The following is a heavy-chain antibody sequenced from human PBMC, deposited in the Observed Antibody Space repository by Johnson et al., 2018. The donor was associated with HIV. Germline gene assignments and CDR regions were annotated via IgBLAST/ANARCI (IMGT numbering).Heavy chain of an antibody. D-gene: IGHD5-12*01. CDR2: IRQDGSEK. V-gene: IGHV3-7*01. Sequence: VQLVESGGGLVQPGGSLRLSCAGSGFIFRTHWIHWVRQPPGKGLEWVATIRQDGSEKFYVDSVKGRFTIFRDNSKNTLYLKMNSLRAEDTAVYYCARDRLLATIPLRKSWGDAFDIWGQGTMVTVSS. J-gene: IGHJ3*02. CDR3: ARDRLLATIPLRKSWGDAFDI. CDR1: GFIFRTHW.